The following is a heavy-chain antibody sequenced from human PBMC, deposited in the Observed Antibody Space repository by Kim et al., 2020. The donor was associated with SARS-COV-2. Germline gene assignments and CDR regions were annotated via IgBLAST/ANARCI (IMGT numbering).Heavy chain of an antibody. CDR1: GFTFSSYS. V-gene: IGHV3-21*01. Sequence: GGSLRLSCAASGFTFSSYSMNWVRQAPGKGLEWVSSISSSSFYIYYGESVKGRFTISRDNAKNSLYLQMNSLRAEDTAVYYCARELGSTWIQLWELHGMDGWGTGTTVTVSS. CDR2: ISSSSFYI. CDR3: ARELGSTWIQLWELHGMDG. J-gene: IGHJ6*04. D-gene: IGHD5-18*01.